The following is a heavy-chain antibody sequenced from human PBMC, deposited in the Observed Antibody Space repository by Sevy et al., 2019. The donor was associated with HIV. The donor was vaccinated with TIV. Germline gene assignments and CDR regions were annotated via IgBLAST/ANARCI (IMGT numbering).Heavy chain of an antibody. CDR2: ISSSSSYI. J-gene: IGHJ3*02. CDR1: GFTFSSYS. V-gene: IGHV3-21*01. Sequence: GGSLRLSCAASGFTFSSYSMNWVRQAPGKGLEWASSISSSSSYIYYADSVKGRFTISRDNAKNSLYLQMNSLRAEDTAVYYCARVGRADAFDIWGQGTMVTVSS. CDR3: ARVGRADAFDI.